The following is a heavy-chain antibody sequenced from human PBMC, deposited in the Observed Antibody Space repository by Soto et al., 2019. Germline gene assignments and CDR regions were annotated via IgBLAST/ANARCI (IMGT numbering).Heavy chain of an antibody. D-gene: IGHD4-17*01. CDR2: IKHEGIEK. CDR3: ASGLLYDYGDYGYFQY. V-gene: IGHV3-7*01. Sequence: EVQLVESGGGLVQPGGSLRLSCAASGFRFIDYWMTWVRQAPGKGLEWVANIKHEGIEKRYAHSVKGRFTIARDNAKNSLHLQMNSLTADDTAVYYCASGLLYDYGDYGYFQYWGRGTLVAVSS. CDR1: GFRFIDYW. J-gene: IGHJ1*01.